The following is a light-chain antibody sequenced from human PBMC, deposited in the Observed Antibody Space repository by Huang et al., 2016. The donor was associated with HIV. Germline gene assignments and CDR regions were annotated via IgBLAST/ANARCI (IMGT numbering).Light chain of an antibody. V-gene: IGKV3-11*01. Sequence: EIVLTQSPATLSLSPGERATLSCRASQNVSSYLAWYQHKPGQAPRLLIYVTSHRAPGMPARFSGSGSGTDFTLTINNLVPEDFALYYCQQRDNWPPWTFGQGTKVEIK. J-gene: IGKJ1*01. CDR3: QQRDNWPPWT. CDR1: QNVSSY. CDR2: VTS.